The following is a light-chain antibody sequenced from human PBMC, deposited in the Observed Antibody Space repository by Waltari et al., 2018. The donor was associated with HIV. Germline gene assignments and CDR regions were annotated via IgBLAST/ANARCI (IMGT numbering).Light chain of an antibody. J-gene: IGKJ1*01. CDR2: WSS. CDR3: QQYFTTPWT. Sequence: DIVMTQSPDSMAVSLGERATIDCKSNPRVLYSSNNKNYLAWYQQRPGQSPRMIIYWSSTREAGFPDRFSGSGSGTDFNLTISSLQAEDVAVYYCQQYFTTPWTFGQGTKVEIK. V-gene: IGKV4-1*01. CDR1: PRVLYSSNNKNY.